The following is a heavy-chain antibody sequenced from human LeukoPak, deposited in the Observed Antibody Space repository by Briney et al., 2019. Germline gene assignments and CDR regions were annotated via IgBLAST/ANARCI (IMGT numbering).Heavy chain of an antibody. J-gene: IGHJ6*03. V-gene: IGHV2-70*04. CDR1: GFSLSTSGMR. CDR2: IDCDDDK. CDR3: ARSIAAAGRMDYYYYMDV. Sequence: SGPTLVKPTQTLTLTCTFSGFSLSTSGMRVSWIRQPPGKALEWLARIDCDDDKFYSTSLKTRLTISKDTSKNQVVLTMTNMDPVDTATYYCARSIAAAGRMDYYYYMDVWGKGTTVTVSS. D-gene: IGHD6-13*01.